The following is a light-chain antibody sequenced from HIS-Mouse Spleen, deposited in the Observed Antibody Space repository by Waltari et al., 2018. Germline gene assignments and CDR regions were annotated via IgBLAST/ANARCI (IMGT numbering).Light chain of an antibody. J-gene: IGLJ3*02. CDR1: SPNLGSNY. CDR3: AAWDDSLSGPV. Sequence: QSVLTQPPSASGTPGQRGTISCSGSSPNLGSNYVYWYPQLPGTAPKLLIYRNNPRPSGVPDRFSGSKSGTSASLAISGLRSEDEADYYCAAWDDSLSGPVFGGGTKLTVL. CDR2: RNN. V-gene: IGLV1-47*01.